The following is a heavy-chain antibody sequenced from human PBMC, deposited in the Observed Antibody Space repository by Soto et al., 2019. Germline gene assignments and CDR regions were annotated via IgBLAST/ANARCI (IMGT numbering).Heavy chain of an antibody. Sequence: PSETLSLTCTVSGGSISSYYWSWIRQPPGKGLEWIGYIYYSGSTNYNPSLKSRVTISVDTSKNQFSLKLSSVTAADTAVYYCARVYSYGTTYYYYYGMDVWGQGTTVTV. J-gene: IGHJ6*02. CDR3: ARVYSYGTTYYYYYGMDV. V-gene: IGHV4-59*01. CDR1: GGSISSYY. CDR2: IYYSGST. D-gene: IGHD5-18*01.